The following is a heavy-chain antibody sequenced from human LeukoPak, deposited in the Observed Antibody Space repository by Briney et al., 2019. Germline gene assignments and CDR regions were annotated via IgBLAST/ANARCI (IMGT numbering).Heavy chain of an antibody. D-gene: IGHD5-24*01. CDR2: IYYSGST. J-gene: IGHJ4*02. CDR3: ARLSDRDGYKD. CDR1: GGSPSSSSYY. V-gene: IGHV4-39*01. Sequence: PSETLSLTCTVSGGSPSSSSYYWGWIRQPPGKGLEWIGSIYYSGSTYYNPSLKSRVTISVDTSKDQFSLKLSSATAADTAVYYCARLSDRDGYKDWGQGTLVTVSS.